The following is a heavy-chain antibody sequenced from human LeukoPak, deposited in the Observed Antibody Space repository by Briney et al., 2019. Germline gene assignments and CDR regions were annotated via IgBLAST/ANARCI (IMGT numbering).Heavy chain of an antibody. CDR1: GFTFSSYW. CDR2: IKQDGSEK. CDR3: AREVGSGGSLGFDY. J-gene: IGHJ4*02. V-gene: IGHV3-7*01. Sequence: PGGSLRLSCAASGFTFSSYWMSWVRQAPGKGLEWVANIKQDGSEKYYVDSVKGRFTISRDNAKTSLYLQMNSLRAEDTAVYYCAREVGSGGSLGFDYWGQGTLVTVSS. D-gene: IGHD2-15*01.